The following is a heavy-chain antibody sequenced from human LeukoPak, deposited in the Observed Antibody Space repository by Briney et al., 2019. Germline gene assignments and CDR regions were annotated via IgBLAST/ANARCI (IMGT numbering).Heavy chain of an antibody. CDR1: GFTFSSYG. Sequence: GRSLRLSCAASGFTFSSYGINWVRQAPGKGLEWVAFIRYDGSKKYYADSVKGRFAISRDNTKNTLYLQMNSLRAEDTAVYYCARDRFPRSGGLVTRGYFDYWGQGTLVTVSS. J-gene: IGHJ4*02. CDR3: ARDRFPRSGGLVTRGYFDY. CDR2: IRYDGSKK. V-gene: IGHV3-30*02. D-gene: IGHD3/OR15-3a*01.